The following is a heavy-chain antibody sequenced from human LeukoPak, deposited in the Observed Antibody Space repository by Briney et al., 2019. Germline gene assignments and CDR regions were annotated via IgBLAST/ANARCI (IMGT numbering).Heavy chain of an antibody. J-gene: IGHJ6*03. V-gene: IGHV4-34*01. Sequence: SETLSLTCAVYGGSFSGYYWSWIRQPPGKGLEWIGEINHSGSTNYNPSLKSRVTISVDTSKNQFSLKLSSVTAADTAVYYCARGRGWLRSYYYYYMDVWGKGTTVIVSS. D-gene: IGHD5-24*01. CDR2: INHSGST. CDR1: GGSFSGYY. CDR3: ARGRGWLRSYYYYYMDV.